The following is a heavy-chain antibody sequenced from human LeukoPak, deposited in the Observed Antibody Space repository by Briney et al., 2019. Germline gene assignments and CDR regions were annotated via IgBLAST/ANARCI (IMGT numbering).Heavy chain of an antibody. J-gene: IGHJ5*02. D-gene: IGHD1-1*01. CDR1: GGSISSYY. V-gene: IGHV4-59*08. CDR3: ARLNGGS. Sequence: SETLSLTCTVSGGSISSYYWSWIRQPPGKGLEWIGYINYSGSTNYNPSLKSRVTISVDTSKNQFSLELNSVTAADTAAYYCARLNGGSWGQGTLVTVSS. CDR2: INYSGST.